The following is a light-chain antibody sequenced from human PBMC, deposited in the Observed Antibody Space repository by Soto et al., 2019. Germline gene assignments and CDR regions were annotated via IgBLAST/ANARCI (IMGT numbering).Light chain of an antibody. CDR2: DVI. J-gene: IGLJ1*01. CDR1: SSDVGTYTY. CDR3: CSYAGGYTHV. V-gene: IGLV2-11*01. Sequence: QSALTQPRSVSGSPGQSVTISCTGTSSDVGTYTYVSWYQQHPGKAPKLIIYDVIKRPSGVPDRLSGSKSGNTASLTISGLQAEDEADYYCCSYAGGYTHVFGTGTKVTVL.